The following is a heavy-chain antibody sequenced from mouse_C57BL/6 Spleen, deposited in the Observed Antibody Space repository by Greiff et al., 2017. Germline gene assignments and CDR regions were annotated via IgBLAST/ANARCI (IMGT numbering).Heavy chain of an antibody. CDR2: IDPSDSET. CDR3: ARHVRGAMDY. V-gene: IGHV1-52*01. J-gene: IGHJ4*01. Sequence: VQLQQPGAELVRPGSSVKLSCKASGYTFTSYWMHWVKQRPIQGLEWIGNIDPSDSETHYNQKFKDKATLTVDKSSSTAYMQLSSLTSEDSAVYYCARHVRGAMDYWGQGTSVTVSS. CDR1: GYTFTSYW.